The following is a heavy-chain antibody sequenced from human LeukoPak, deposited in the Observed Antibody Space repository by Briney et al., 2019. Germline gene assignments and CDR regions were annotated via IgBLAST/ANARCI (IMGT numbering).Heavy chain of an antibody. CDR2: INPNSGGT. D-gene: IGHD1-26*01. CDR3: ATGGVGASRGVGATTAY. V-gene: IGHV1-2*02. CDR1: GYTCTDFS. J-gene: IGHJ4*02. Sequence: ASVKVSCKASGYTCTDFSVHWVRQAPGQGLEWMGWINPNSGGTNYAQKFQGRVTMTRDTSIRAAYMELSRLTSDDTAVYYCATGGVGASRGVGATTAYWGQGSLVTVSS.